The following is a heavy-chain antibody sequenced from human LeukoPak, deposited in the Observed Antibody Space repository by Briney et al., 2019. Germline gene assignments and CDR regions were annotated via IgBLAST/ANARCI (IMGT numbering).Heavy chain of an antibody. D-gene: IGHD3-10*01. CDR1: GFTFSSYA. Sequence: GGSLRLSCADSGFTFSSYAMHWVRQAPGKGLEYVSAISSDGGSTYYANSVKGRFTISRDNSKNTLYLQMGSLRAEDMAVYYCARGTHYYGSGSYYNEPLDYWGQGTLVTVSS. CDR2: ISSDGGST. J-gene: IGHJ4*02. CDR3: ARGTHYYGSGSYYNEPLDY. V-gene: IGHV3-64*01.